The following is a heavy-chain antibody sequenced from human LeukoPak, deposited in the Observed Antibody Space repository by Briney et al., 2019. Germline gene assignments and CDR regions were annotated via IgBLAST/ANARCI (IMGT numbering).Heavy chain of an antibody. CDR3: AKDRYYGSGSYLGAFDI. V-gene: IGHV3-23*01. CDR1: GFTFSSYG. Sequence: PGGSLRLSCAASGFTFSSYGMSWVRQAPGKGLEWVSAISGSGGSTYYADSVKGRFTISRDNSKNTLYLQMNSLSAEDTAVYYCAKDRYYGSGSYLGAFDIWGQGTMVTVSS. D-gene: IGHD3-10*01. J-gene: IGHJ3*02. CDR2: ISGSGGST.